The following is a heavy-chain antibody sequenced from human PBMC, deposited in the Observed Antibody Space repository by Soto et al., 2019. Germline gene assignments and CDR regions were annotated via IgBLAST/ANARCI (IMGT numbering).Heavy chain of an antibody. J-gene: IGHJ4*02. CDR1: GFTFSNYW. V-gene: IGHV3-74*01. CDR3: ASDGSRFEEWS. D-gene: IGHD3-3*01. CDR2: IDSDGSTT. Sequence: EVQLVESGGDLVQPGGSLRLSCAASGFTFSNYWMHWVRQAPGEGLVWVSHIDSDGSTTIYADSVKGRFTISRDNAKNTLYLQMNSLRAEDTAVYYCASDGSRFEEWSWGQGTLVTVSS.